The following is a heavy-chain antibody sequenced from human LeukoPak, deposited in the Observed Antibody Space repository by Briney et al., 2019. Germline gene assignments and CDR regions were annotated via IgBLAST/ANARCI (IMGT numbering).Heavy chain of an antibody. CDR2: INHSGST. CDR1: GGSFSGYY. V-gene: IGHV4-34*01. J-gene: IGHJ5*02. D-gene: IGHD5-24*01. Sequence: SETLSLTCAVYGGSFSGYYWSWIRQPPGKGLEWIGEINHSGSTNYNPSLKSRVTISVDTSKNQFSLKLSSVTAADTAVYYCARGEMYIWFDPWGQGTLVTVSS. CDR3: ARGEMYIWFDP.